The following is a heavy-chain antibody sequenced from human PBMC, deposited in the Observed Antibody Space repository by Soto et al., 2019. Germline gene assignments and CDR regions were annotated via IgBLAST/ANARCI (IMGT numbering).Heavy chain of an antibody. J-gene: IGHJ4*02. CDR2: INPNSGGT. CDR3: ARVSAMAIWAFDY. D-gene: IGHD2-21*01. CDR1: GDTFTGYY. Sequence: ASVKVSCKASGDTFTGYYMHWVRQAPGQWLELMGWINPNSGGTNYAQKFQSRVTMTRDTSISTAYMELSRLRSDDTAEYYCARVSAMAIWAFDYWGQGTLVIVS. V-gene: IGHV1-2*02.